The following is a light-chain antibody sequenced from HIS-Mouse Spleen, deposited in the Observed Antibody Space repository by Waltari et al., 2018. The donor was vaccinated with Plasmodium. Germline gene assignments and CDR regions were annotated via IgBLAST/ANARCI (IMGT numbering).Light chain of an antibody. J-gene: IGKJ1*01. CDR2: AAS. CDR1: QGISNY. CDR3: LQHNSYPRT. Sequence: DIQMTQYQSAMSAYVGDRVTIHCRASQGISNYLAWFQQKPWKVPKRLIYAASSLQSWVPSRFSGSGSGTEFTLTISSLQPEDFATYYCLQHNSYPRTFGQGTKVEIK. V-gene: IGKV1-17*03.